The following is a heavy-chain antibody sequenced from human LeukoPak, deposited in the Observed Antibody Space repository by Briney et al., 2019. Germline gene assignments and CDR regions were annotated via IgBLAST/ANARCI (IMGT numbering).Heavy chain of an antibody. J-gene: IGHJ4*02. D-gene: IGHD1-26*01. CDR3: VTVGATAFDY. CDR1: GGSLSSSSFY. V-gene: IGHV4-39*01. CDR2: IYYTGTT. Sequence: SETLSLTCAVSGGSLSSSSFYWGWIRQPPGKGLEWIASIYYTGTTHYNPSLKSRVTMSLDTSNNQFSLKLSSVTAADTAVYYCVTVGATAFDYWGQGTLVTVSS.